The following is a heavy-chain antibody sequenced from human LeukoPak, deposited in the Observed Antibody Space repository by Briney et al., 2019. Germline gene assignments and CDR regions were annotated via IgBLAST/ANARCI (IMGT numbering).Heavy chain of an antibody. D-gene: IGHD6-13*01. CDR2: INPNSGGT. J-gene: IGHJ5*02. Sequence: ASVKVSCKASGYTFTGYYMHWVRQAPGQGLEWMGWINPNSGGTNYAQKFQGRVTITADESTSTAYMELSSLRSEDTAVYYCARDIAAAGTGWFDPWGQGTLVTVSS. V-gene: IGHV1-2*02. CDR1: GYTFTGYY. CDR3: ARDIAAAGTGWFDP.